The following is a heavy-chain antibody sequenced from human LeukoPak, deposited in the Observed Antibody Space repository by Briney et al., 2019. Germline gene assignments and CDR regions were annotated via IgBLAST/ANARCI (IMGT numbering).Heavy chain of an antibody. D-gene: IGHD2-21*02. J-gene: IGHJ4*02. CDR2: DIYNGRT. V-gene: IGHV4-4*07. CDR1: GGSIISYY. Sequence: SETLSLTCTVSGGSIISYYWSSIRQTAGKKLERNGRDIYNGRTDYNPSVRSRVTKPVDTSKNQVSLQLTSATAADTAVYYCVSDKSGGGDWHFPNFGGQGTRVTVSS. CDR3: VSDKSGGGDWHFPNF.